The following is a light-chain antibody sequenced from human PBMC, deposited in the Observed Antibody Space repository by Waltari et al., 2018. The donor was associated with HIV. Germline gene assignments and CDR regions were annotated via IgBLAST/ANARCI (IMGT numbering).Light chain of an antibody. J-gene: IGLJ2*01. Sequence: SSELTQDPAVSVALGQTVRITCQGDNLRTYSAGWYQQKPGQAPVLVISPIHGRPSGFPDRFSGTSSGNTASLTITGAQADDEADYYCNSRDSAGHHAVFGGGTKLTVL. CDR1: NLRTYS. CDR3: NSRDSAGHHAV. CDR2: PIH. V-gene: IGLV3-19*01.